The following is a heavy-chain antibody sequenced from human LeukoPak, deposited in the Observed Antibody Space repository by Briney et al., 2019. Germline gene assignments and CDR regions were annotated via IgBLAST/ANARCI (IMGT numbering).Heavy chain of an antibody. V-gene: IGHV3-21*05. CDR3: AKVSLVGWYFDL. CDR2: ISSSSSYT. D-gene: IGHD2-15*01. CDR1: GFTFSSYE. J-gene: IGHJ2*01. Sequence: GGSLRLSCAASGFTFSSYEMNWVRQAPGKGLEWVSYISSSSSYTNYADSVKGRFTISRDNAKNSLYLQMNSLRVEDTAVYYCAKVSLVGWYFDLWGRGTLVTVSS.